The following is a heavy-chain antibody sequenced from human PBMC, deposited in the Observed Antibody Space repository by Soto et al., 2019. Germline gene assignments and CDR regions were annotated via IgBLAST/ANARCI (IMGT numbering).Heavy chain of an antibody. V-gene: IGHV4-61*08. J-gene: IGHJ4*02. Sequence: SETLSLTCTVSGGSISSGDYYWTLIRQPPGKGLEWIGYISYSGSTNYSPYLKSRVTISVDMSKNQVSLKLSSVTAADTAVYYCARDNGDYVYDYWGQGALVTVS. CDR1: GGSISSGDYY. D-gene: IGHD4-17*01. CDR3: ARDNGDYVYDY. CDR2: ISYSGST.